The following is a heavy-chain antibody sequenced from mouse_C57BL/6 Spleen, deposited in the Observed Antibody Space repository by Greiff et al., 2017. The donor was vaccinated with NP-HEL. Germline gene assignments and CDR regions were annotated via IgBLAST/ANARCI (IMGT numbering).Heavy chain of an antibody. D-gene: IGHD2-4*01. Sequence: VQLQQSGPELVKPGASVKIPCKASGYTFTDYNMDWVKQSHGKSLEWIGDINPNNGGTIYNQKFKGKATLTVDKSSSTAYMELRSLTSEDTAVYYCARREPYYDYDGGVWFAYWGQGTLVTVSA. V-gene: IGHV1-18*01. J-gene: IGHJ3*01. CDR2: INPNNGGT. CDR1: GYTFTDYN. CDR3: ARREPYYDYDGGVWFAY.